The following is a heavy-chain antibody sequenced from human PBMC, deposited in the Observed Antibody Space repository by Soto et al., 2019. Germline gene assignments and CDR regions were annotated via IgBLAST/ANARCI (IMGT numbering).Heavy chain of an antibody. D-gene: IGHD3-22*01. CDR2: IYYLGNT. Sequence: SETLSLTCTVSGGSISSGSSYWGWIRQPPGKGLEWIGSIYYLGNTYYNPSLGGRVSISVDTSKNQFSLKLKSVTAADTAVFYCAGLVPYVSSGYHLNYLGKGTLVTV. J-gene: IGHJ4*02. CDR1: GGSISSGSSY. V-gene: IGHV4-39*01. CDR3: AGLVPYVSSGYHLNY.